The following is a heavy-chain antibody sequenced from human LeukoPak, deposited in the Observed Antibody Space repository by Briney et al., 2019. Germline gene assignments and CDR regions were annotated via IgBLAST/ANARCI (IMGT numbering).Heavy chain of an antibody. CDR3: AKEKLLWFGELSAFDI. V-gene: IGHV4-39*07. CDR2: IYYSGRT. D-gene: IGHD3-10*01. CDR1: GGSISSSSYY. J-gene: IGHJ3*02. Sequence: PSETLSLTCTVSGGSISSSSYYWGWIRQPPGKGLEWIGYIYYSGRTYYNPSLKSRVTISVDTSKNQFSLKLSSVTAADTAVYYCAKEKLLWFGELSAFDIWGQGTMVTVSS.